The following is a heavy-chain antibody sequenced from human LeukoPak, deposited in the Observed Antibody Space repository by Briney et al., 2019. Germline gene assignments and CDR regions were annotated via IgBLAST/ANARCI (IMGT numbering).Heavy chain of an antibody. V-gene: IGHV3-7*01. CDR1: GFTLRNYW. J-gene: IGHJ6*02. CDR2: IKEDGSVK. D-gene: IGHD1-26*01. Sequence: GGSLRLSCAASGFTLRNYWMAWVRRAPGKGLEWVANIKEDGSVKQYVESVRGRFTISRDDAKNSVYLQMNSLRTEDTAVYYCAREPRDVVGALDVWGQGTTVTVSS. CDR3: AREPRDVVGALDV.